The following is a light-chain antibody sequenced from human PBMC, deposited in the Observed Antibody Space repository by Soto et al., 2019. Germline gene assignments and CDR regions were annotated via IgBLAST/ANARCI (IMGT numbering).Light chain of an antibody. V-gene: IGKV1-39*01. CDR2: AAS. Sequence: DIQMTQSPSSLSASVGDRVTITCRASQTISRNLNWYQQKPGKAPDLLIFAASNLQSGVPSRFSGSGSGADFTLTISSLQPEDFATYYCQQGHSAPLTFGGGTKMEIK. CDR1: QTISRN. J-gene: IGKJ4*01. CDR3: QQGHSAPLT.